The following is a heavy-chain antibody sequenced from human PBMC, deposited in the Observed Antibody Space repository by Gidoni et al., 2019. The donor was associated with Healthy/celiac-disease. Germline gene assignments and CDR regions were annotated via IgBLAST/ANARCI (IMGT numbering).Heavy chain of an antibody. J-gene: IGHJ5*02. D-gene: IGHD1-1*01. Sequence: QVQLQQWGAGLLKPSETLSLTCAVYGGSFSGYYWSWIRQPPGKGLEWIGEINHSGSTNYNPSLKSRVTISVDTSKNQFSLKLSSVTAADTAVYYCARGRIWNDVGVWFDPWGQGTLVTVSS. CDR3: ARGRIWNDVGVWFDP. CDR1: GGSFSGYY. V-gene: IGHV4-34*01. CDR2: INHSGST.